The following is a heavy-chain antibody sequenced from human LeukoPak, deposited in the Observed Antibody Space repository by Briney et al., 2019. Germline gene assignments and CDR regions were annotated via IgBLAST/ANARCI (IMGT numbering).Heavy chain of an antibody. CDR1: GYTFTSYG. J-gene: IGHJ5*02. CDR2: ISVYKGNT. CDR3: ARTMTTLPTHGELDL. D-gene: IGHD4-17*01. V-gene: IGHV1-18*01. Sequence: ASVKVSCKASGYTFTSYGISWVRQAPGQGLEWMGWISVYKGNTNYAQKLQGRISMTTDTSTSTAYLELRSLSSDDTAVYYCARTMTTLPTHGELDLWGQGTQVTVSS.